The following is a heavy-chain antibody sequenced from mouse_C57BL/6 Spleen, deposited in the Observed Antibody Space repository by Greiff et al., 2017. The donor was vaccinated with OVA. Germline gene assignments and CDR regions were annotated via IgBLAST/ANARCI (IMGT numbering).Heavy chain of an antibody. CDR3: AIITTVVATGDY. V-gene: IGHV1-74*01. D-gene: IGHD1-1*01. CDR1: VYTFTSYW. J-gene: IGHJ2*01. Sequence: VQLQQPGAELVTPGASVKVSCKASVYTFTSYWMHWVTQRPGQGLEWIGRIHPSGSDTNYNQKFKGKATLTVDKSSSTAYLQLSSLTSEDSAVYYCAIITTVVATGDYWGQGTTLTVSS. CDR2: IHPSGSDT.